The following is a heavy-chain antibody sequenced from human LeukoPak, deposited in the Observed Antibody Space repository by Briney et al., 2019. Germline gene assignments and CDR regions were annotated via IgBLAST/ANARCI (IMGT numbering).Heavy chain of an antibody. CDR3: ARDRDSGWSFDY. CDR1: GFTFSSYP. Sequence: GGSLRLSCAASGFTFSSYPMHWVRQGPGMGLEYVSSIGSNGDNPHYANSVKGRFTISRDNSKNTLYLQMGSLGAEDTAVYYCARDRDSGWSFDYWGQGTLVTVSS. CDR2: IGSNGDNP. V-gene: IGHV3-64*01. D-gene: IGHD6-19*01. J-gene: IGHJ4*02.